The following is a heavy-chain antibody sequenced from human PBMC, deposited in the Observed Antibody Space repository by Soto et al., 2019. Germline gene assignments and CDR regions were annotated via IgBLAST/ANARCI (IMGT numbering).Heavy chain of an antibody. CDR1: GYNFDTYW. V-gene: IGHV5-51*01. CDR2: IYPGDFDT. J-gene: IGHJ4*02. Sequence: ESLKISCTGSGYNFDTYWIGWVRQMARKGLEWMGIIYPGDFDTRYSQSFQGHFTMSVDKSINTAYLQWNNLETSDTAIYYCARLLGYSFGHQEFFDYWGQGTPVTVSS. D-gene: IGHD5-18*01. CDR3: ARLLGYSFGHQEFFDY.